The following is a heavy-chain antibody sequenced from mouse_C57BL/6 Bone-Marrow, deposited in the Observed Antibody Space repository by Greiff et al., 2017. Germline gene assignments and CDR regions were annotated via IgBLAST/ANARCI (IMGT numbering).Heavy chain of an antibody. D-gene: IGHD1-1*01. V-gene: IGHV1-85*01. CDR3: AGDYGSSYWYFDV. CDR2: IYPGDGNT. J-gene: IGHJ1*03. CDR1: GYTFTSYG. Sequence: QVQLQQPGAELVKPGASVKLSCKASGYTFTSYGINWVKQRPGQGLEWIGWIYPGDGNTKYNEKFKGKATLTVDTSSSTAYMQLHSLTSEDSAVYFYAGDYGSSYWYFDVWGTGTTVTVSS.